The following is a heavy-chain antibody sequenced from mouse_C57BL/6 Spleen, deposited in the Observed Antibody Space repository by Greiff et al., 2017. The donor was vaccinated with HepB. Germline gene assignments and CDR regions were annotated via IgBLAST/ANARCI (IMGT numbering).Heavy chain of an antibody. J-gene: IGHJ3*01. V-gene: IGHV1-69*01. CDR1: GYTFTSYW. CDR3: ANDYARDAWFAY. CDR2: IDPSDSYT. D-gene: IGHD2-4*01. Sequence: VQLQQPGAELVMPGASVKLSCKASGYTFTSYWMHWVKQRPGQGLEWIGEIDPSDSYTNYNQKFKGKSTLTVDKSSSTAYMQLSSLTSEDSAVYYCANDYARDAWFAYWGQGTLGTVSA.